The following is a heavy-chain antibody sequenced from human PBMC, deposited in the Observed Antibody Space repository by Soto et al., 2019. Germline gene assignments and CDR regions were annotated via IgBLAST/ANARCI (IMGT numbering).Heavy chain of an antibody. CDR3: ARELASGN. V-gene: IGHV3-30*03. D-gene: IGHD3-10*01. CDR1: GFTLSNNG. Sequence: QVQLVESGGGVVQPGRSLRLSCAASGFTLSNNGMHWLSQAPGKGLEWGAVISRDGNTKFYADSVKGRFAISNDNSENPLSLQMNSLRLEDTAVYFCARELASGNWGQGTLVTVSS. J-gene: IGHJ4*02. CDR2: ISRDGNTK.